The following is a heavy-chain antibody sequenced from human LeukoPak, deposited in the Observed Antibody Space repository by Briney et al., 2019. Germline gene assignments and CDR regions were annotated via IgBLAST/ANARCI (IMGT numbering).Heavy chain of an antibody. Sequence: ASVKVSCKASGYTFTGYYLHWVRQAPGQGLEWMGWINPNSGATNYAQKFQGRVTMTRDTSISTAYMELSSLRFDDTAVYYCARGIAVAGTDYWGQGTLVTVSS. D-gene: IGHD6-19*01. CDR1: GYTFTGYY. CDR2: INPNSGAT. V-gene: IGHV1-2*02. CDR3: ARGIAVAGTDY. J-gene: IGHJ4*02.